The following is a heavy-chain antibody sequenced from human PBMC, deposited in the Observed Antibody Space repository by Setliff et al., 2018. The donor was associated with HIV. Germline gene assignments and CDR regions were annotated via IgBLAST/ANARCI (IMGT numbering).Heavy chain of an antibody. Sequence: ASVKVSCKASGYTFNNYALYWVRQAPGQGFEWMGWIDTNTGSPTYAQGFTRRFVFSLDPSVRTAYLQITGLKAEDTAVYYCARGGDRMQIWSRFPFDIWGQGTMVTVSS. CDR3: ARGGDRMQIWSRFPFDI. CDR2: IDTNTGSP. D-gene: IGHD3-10*01. J-gene: IGHJ3*02. CDR1: GYTFNNYA. V-gene: IGHV7-4-1*02.